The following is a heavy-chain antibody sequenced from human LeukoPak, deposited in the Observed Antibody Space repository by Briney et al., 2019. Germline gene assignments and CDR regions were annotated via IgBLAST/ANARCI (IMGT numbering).Heavy chain of an antibody. D-gene: IGHD3-10*01. CDR3: AASPRSGAYYMDV. Sequence: KPSETLSLTCTVSGDSGSRSDWWSWVRQPPGKGLEWIGETHQFGSPNYNPSLKSRVTLLVDKSSNQFSLKLSSVTAADTAVYYCAASPRSGAYYMDVWGKGTTVTVSS. CDR2: THQFGSP. CDR1: GDSGSRSDW. V-gene: IGHV4-4*02. J-gene: IGHJ6*03.